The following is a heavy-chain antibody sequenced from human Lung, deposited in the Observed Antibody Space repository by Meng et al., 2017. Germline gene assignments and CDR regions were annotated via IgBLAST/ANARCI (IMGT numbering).Heavy chain of an antibody. CDR3: TNDRLNH. V-gene: IGHV3-74*01. CDR1: GFTFTDHF. D-gene: IGHD1-1*01. J-gene: IGHJ1*01. Sequence: EFLLVGSGGGFVAAGGSYGVSCAASGFTFTDHFMNRVRQGSGKGLVWVSRINRDGTKPTYADSVKGRFHISRDNAKNTLYLQMNNLRAEDTAFYYCTNDRLNHWGQGALVTVSS. CDR2: INRDGTKP.